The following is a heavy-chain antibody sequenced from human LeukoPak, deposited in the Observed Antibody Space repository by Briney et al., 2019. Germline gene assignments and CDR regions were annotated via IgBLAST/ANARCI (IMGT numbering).Heavy chain of an antibody. J-gene: IGHJ4*02. D-gene: IGHD5-12*01. CDR1: GYTFTGYY. Sequence: ASVKVSCKASGYTFTGYYMHWVRQAPGQGLEWIGWINPNSGGTNYAQKFQGWVTMTRDTSISTAYMERSRLRSDDTAVYYCTRGLTQNIVATIETNFDYWGQGTLVTVSS. CDR3: TRGLTQNIVATIETNFDY. CDR2: INPNSGGT. V-gene: IGHV1-2*04.